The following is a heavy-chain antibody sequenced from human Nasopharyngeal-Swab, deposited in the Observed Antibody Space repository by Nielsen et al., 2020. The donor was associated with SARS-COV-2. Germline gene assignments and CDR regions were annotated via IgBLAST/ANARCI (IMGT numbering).Heavy chain of an antibody. CDR1: GGSISSYY. CDR3: VRHKLVGNNPDWFDP. J-gene: IGHJ5*02. D-gene: IGHD1-26*01. CDR2: MYYSGST. V-gene: IGHV4-59*08. Sequence: GSLRLSCTVSGGSISSYYWSWIRQPPGKRLEWIGYMYYSGSTNYNPSLKSRVTISVDMSKNQFSLKLSSVTAADTAVYYCVRHKLVGNNPDWFDPWGQGTLVTVSS.